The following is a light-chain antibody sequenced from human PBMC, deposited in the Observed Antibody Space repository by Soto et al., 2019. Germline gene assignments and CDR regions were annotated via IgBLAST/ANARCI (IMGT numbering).Light chain of an antibody. J-gene: IGKJ1*01. V-gene: IGKV1-12*01. CDR3: QQAKTFPRT. CDR1: QDISWR. Sequence: DIQMTQSPSLVSASVGDSVTISCRASQDISWRLAWFQQRPGKAPRLLVYAASTLQSGVPSRFSGSGSGTDFTLNISSLHPADFATYFCQQAKTFPRTFGQGTKV. CDR2: AAS.